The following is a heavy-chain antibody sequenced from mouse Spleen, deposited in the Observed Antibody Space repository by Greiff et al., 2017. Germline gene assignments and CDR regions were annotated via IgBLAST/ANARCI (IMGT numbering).Heavy chain of an antibody. D-gene: IGHD4-1*01. Sequence: VQLQQSGAELAKPGASVKLSCKASGYTFTSYWMHWVKQRPGQGLEWIGAIYPGNSDTSYNQKFKGKAKLTAVTSTSTAYMELSSLTNEDSAVYYCTRELGRGGNYFDYWGQGTTLTVSS. J-gene: IGHJ2*01. CDR3: TRELGRGGNYFDY. V-gene: IGHV1-5*01. CDR1: GYTFTSYW. CDR2: IYPGNSDT.